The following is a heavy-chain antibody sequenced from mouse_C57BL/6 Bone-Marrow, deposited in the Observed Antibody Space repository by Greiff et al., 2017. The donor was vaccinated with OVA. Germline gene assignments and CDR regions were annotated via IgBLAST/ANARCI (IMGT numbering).Heavy chain of an antibody. CDR1: GYTFTSYW. Sequence: LQQSGAELVMPGASVKLSCKASGYTFTSYWMHWVKQRPGQGLEWIGEIDPSDSYTNYNQKFKGKSTLTVDKSSSTAYMQLSSLTSEDSAVYYCAREGAPWFAYWGQGTLVTVSA. J-gene: IGHJ3*01. CDR2: IDPSDSYT. V-gene: IGHV1-69*01. CDR3: AREGAPWFAY.